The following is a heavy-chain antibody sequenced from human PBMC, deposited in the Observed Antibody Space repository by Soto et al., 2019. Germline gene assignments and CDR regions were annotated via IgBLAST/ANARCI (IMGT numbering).Heavy chain of an antibody. Sequence: GGSLRLSCAASGFTFSSYGMHWVRQAPGKGLEWVAVIWYDGSNKYYADSVKGRFTTSRDESKNSVYLQMNSLKTEDTAVYYCVRATYFSDSSGYTRCFDYWGQGTLVTVSS. V-gene: IGHV3-33*01. CDR2: IWYDGSNK. J-gene: IGHJ4*02. CDR3: VRATYFSDSSGYTRCFDY. D-gene: IGHD3-22*01. CDR1: GFTFSSYG.